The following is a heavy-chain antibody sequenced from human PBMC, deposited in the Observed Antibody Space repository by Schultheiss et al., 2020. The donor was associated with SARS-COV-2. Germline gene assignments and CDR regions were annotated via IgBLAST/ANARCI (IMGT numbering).Heavy chain of an antibody. CDR1: GGSISSYY. CDR3: ATSKGTYCSSTSCYFPRYFDY. D-gene: IGHD2-2*01. Sequence: SETLSLTCTVSGGSISSYYWSWIRQPPGKGLEWIGYIYYSGSTNYNPSLKSRVTISVDTSKNQFSLKLSSVTAADTAVYYCATSKGTYCSSTSCYFPRYFDYWGQGTLVTVSS. CDR2: IYYSGST. V-gene: IGHV4-59*01. J-gene: IGHJ4*02.